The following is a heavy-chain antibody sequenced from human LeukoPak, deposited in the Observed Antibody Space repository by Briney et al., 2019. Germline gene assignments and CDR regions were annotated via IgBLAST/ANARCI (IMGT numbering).Heavy chain of an antibody. V-gene: IGHV3-23*01. CDR3: AKGGIGSSSGLDY. CDR2: IGGSGGSP. J-gene: IGHJ4*02. D-gene: IGHD5-18*01. CDR1: GFTFSTYV. Sequence: PGGSLRLSCAASGFTFSTYVMTWVRQAPGKGLEWVSSIGGSGGSPYYANSVKGRFSISRDNSKNTLYLEMNSLRDADTAVYYCAKGGIGSSSGLDYWGQGTLVTVPS.